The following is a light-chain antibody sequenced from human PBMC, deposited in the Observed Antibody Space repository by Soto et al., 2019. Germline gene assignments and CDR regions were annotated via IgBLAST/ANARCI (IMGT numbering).Light chain of an antibody. CDR3: QQTYSVPPT. V-gene: IGKV1-39*01. CDR1: QSISSY. CDR2: AAS. Sequence: DIQMTQSPSSLSASVGDRVTITCRASQSISSYLNWYQQRPGKAPNLLIYAASTLQSGVPSRFSGGGSWTDFTLTISSLQPEDFATYYYQQTYSVPPTFGGGTKVEI. J-gene: IGKJ4*01.